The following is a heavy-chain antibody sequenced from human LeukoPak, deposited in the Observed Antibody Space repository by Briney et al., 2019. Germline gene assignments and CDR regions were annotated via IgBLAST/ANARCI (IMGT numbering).Heavy chain of an antibody. D-gene: IGHD3-10*01. CDR3: ARQGGLGYYYGSGSYYLYY. CDR2: IIPSGHTT. J-gene: IGHJ4*02. Sequence: GGSLRLSCAASGFTFSSHGMNWVRQAPGKGLEWVSGIIPSGHTTYYADSVRGRFTISRDNAKNSLYLQMNSLRAEDTAVYYCARQGGLGYYYGSGSYYLYYWGQGTLVTVSS. CDR1: GFTFSSHG. V-gene: IGHV3-48*04.